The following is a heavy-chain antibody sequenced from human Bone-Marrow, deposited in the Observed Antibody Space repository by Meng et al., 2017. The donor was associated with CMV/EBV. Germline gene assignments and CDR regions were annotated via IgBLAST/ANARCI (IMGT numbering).Heavy chain of an antibody. D-gene: IGHD6-13*01. Sequence: GESLKISCAASGFTFSSYEMNWVRQAPGKGLEWVSYISSSGSTIYYADSVTGRFTISRDNSKNTLYLQMNSLRAEDTAVYYCARAPSDSSSWYRKMYYYYGMDVWGQGTTVTVYS. CDR2: ISSSGSTI. V-gene: IGHV3-48*03. CDR1: GFTFSSYE. CDR3: ARAPSDSSSWYRKMYYYYGMDV. J-gene: IGHJ6*02.